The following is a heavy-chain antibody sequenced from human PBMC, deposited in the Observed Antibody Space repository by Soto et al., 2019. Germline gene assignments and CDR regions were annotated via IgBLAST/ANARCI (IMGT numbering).Heavy chain of an antibody. CDR3: ARKGGSGATSQCRSYFDY. V-gene: IGHV1-69*01. Sequence: QMQLVQSGAEVKKPGSSVKVSCKASGGTFSSYAISWVRQAPGQGLEWMGGIIPIFGTANYAQKFQGRVTINADESTSKAYMELSSLRSEDTAVYSCARKGGSGATSQCRSYFDYWGQGTLVTVSS. J-gene: IGHJ4*02. D-gene: IGHD3-10*01. CDR1: GGTFSSYA. CDR2: IIPIFGTA.